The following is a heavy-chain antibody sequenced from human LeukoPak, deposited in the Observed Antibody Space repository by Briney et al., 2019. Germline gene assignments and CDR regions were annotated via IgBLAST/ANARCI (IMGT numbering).Heavy chain of an antibody. CDR3: AKEINHQWLVPLDAFDI. D-gene: IGHD6-19*01. Sequence: GGSLRLSCAASGFSFTSYAMSWVRQAPGKGLDWVSGISGSGTTIYYADSAKGRFTISRDNSKNTLYLQMNSLRAEDTAVYYCAKEINHQWLVPLDAFDIWGHGTMVTVSS. CDR1: GFSFTSYA. J-gene: IGHJ3*02. V-gene: IGHV3-23*01. CDR2: ISGSGTTI.